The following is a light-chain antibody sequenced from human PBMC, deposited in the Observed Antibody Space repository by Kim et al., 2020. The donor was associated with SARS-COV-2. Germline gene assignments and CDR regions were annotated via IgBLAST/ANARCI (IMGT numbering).Light chain of an antibody. J-gene: IGKJ1*01. CDR2: DAT. V-gene: IGKV3-15*01. CDR1: LTINYR. Sequence: RGERATVSGGASLTINYRLVWHQQSPGQAPRLHIYDATTRATGIPARFIGGGSETDFTLTISSLQSEDFAVYYCQQSNDWPPLTFGQGTKVDIK. CDR3: QQSNDWPPLT.